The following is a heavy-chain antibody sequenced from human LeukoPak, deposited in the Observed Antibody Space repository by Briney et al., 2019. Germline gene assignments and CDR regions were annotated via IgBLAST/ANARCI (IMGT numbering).Heavy chain of an antibody. Sequence: GGSLRLSCAASGNYWMHWVRQAPGKGLVWVSHINGDGSWTTYADSVKGRFTISKDNAKNTVYLQMNNLRAEDTAVYYCVSFYGTYWGRGTLVTVSS. CDR3: VSFYGTY. J-gene: IGHJ4*02. V-gene: IGHV3-74*01. CDR1: GNYW. D-gene: IGHD2-2*01. CDR2: INGDGSWT.